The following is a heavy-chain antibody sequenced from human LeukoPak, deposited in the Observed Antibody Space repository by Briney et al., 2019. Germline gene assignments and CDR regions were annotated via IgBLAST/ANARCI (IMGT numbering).Heavy chain of an antibody. D-gene: IGHD1-26*01. Sequence: GGSLRLSCAASGFTVSSNYMSWVRQAPGKGLEWVSYISSSGSTIYYADSVKGRFTISRDNAKNSLYLQMNSLRAEDTAVYYCARGASGSYYAMPNWFDPWGQGTLVTVSS. CDR1: GFTVSSNY. V-gene: IGHV3-11*04. CDR2: ISSSGSTI. CDR3: ARGASGSYYAMPNWFDP. J-gene: IGHJ5*02.